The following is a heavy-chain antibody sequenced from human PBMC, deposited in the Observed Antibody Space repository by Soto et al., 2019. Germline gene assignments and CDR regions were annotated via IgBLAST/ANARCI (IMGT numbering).Heavy chain of an antibody. CDR2: MNPNSGNT. CDR1: GYTFTSYD. Sequence: QVQLVQSGAEVKKPGASVKVSCKASGYTFTSYDINWVRQATGQGLEWMGWMNPNSGNTGYAQKFQGRVTMTRNTSIRTADMELSSLRSEDTAVYYCARATSIPAARPGGYWGQGTLVTVSS. V-gene: IGHV1-8*01. J-gene: IGHJ4*02. CDR3: ARATSIPAARPGGY. D-gene: IGHD6-6*01.